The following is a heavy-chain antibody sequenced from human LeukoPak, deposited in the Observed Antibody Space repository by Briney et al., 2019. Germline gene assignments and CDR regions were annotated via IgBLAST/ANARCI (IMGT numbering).Heavy chain of an antibody. V-gene: IGHV3-21*01. D-gene: IGHD2-2*01. CDR2: ISSSSSYI. Sequence: PVGSLRLSCAASGFTFSSYSMNWVRQAPGKGLEWVSSISSSSSYIYYADSVKGRFTISRDNAKNSLYLQMNSLRAEDTAVYYCARGPPCSSTSCYVTGAFDFWGQGTMVTVSS. CDR1: GFTFSSYS. CDR3: ARGPPCSSTSCYVTGAFDF. J-gene: IGHJ3*01.